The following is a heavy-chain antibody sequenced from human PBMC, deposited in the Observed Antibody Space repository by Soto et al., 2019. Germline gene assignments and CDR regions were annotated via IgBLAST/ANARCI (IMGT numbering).Heavy chain of an antibody. CDR1: GFTFSSYG. V-gene: IGHV3-30*18. D-gene: IGHD4-17*01. CDR2: ISYDGSNK. CDR3: AKDLDYGDYRSAFDI. Sequence: GGSLRLSCAASGFTFSSYGMHWVRQAPGKGLEWVAVISYDGSNKYYADSVKGRFTISRDNSRNTLYLQMNSLRAEDTAVYYCAKDLDYGDYRSAFDIWGQGTMVTVSS. J-gene: IGHJ3*02.